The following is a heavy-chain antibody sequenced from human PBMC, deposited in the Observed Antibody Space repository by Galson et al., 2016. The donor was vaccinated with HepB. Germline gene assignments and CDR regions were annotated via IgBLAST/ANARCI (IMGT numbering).Heavy chain of an antibody. CDR1: GFTFDDYA. CDR2: TSWNRSRI. CDR3: ARGRGSKWRDAFDI. V-gene: IGHV3-9*01. J-gene: IGHJ3*02. Sequence: SLRLSCAASGFTFDDYAMHWVRQAPGKGLEWVSGTSWNRSRIGYADSVKGRFTISRDNDKNSLHLQMNILRAEDTALYYYARGRGSKWRDAFDIWGQGTMVTVSS. D-gene: IGHD3-10*01.